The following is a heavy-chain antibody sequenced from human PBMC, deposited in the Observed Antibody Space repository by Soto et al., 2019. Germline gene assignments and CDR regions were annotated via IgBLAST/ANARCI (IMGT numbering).Heavy chain of an antibody. V-gene: IGHV4-39*01. CDR2: VYYSGST. CDR3: ASLVAGYYGDY. CDR1: GGSICSSSYY. D-gene: IGHD6-19*01. J-gene: IGHJ4*02. Sequence: SETLSLTCTVSGGSICSSSYYWGWVRQPPGKGLEWIGSVYYSGSTYYNPSLKSRVTISIDTSKTQFSLKLNSVTAADTAVYYCASLVAGYYGDYWGQGTLVTVSS.